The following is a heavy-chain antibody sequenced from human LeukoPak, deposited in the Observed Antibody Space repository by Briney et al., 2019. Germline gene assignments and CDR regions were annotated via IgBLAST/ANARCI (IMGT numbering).Heavy chain of an antibody. J-gene: IGHJ3*02. V-gene: IGHV3-21*01. CDR1: GFTFSSYS. Sequence: GGSLRLSCAASGFTFSSYSMNWVRQAPGKGLEWVSSITSSSSYIFYTDSVKGRFTISRDNAKNSLYLQMNSLRAEDTAVYYCARDRIIYGDYGDAFDIWGQGTMVTVS. CDR3: ARDRIIYGDYGDAFDI. D-gene: IGHD4-17*01. CDR2: ITSSSSYI.